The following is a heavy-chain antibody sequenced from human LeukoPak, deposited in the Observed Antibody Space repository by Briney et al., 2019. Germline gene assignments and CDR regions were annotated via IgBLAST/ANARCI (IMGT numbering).Heavy chain of an antibody. D-gene: IGHD6-13*01. Sequence: PGRSLRLSCAASGFTFDDYAMHWVRQAPGKGLEWVSGISWNSGSIGYADSVKGRFTISRDNAKNSLYLQMNSLRAEDTAVYYCAKEAGYSSSSTYFDYWGQGTLVTVSS. CDR2: ISWNSGSI. CDR3: AKEAGYSSSSTYFDY. J-gene: IGHJ4*02. V-gene: IGHV3-9*01. CDR1: GFTFDDYA.